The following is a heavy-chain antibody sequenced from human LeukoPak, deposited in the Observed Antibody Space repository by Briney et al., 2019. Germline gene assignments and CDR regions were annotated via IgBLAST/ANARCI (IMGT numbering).Heavy chain of an antibody. CDR3: ARGRPTNLGGIY. CDR2: MNPDTGNT. D-gene: IGHD7-27*01. V-gene: IGHV1-8*01. Sequence: ASVKVSCKASGYTFTSHHINWVRQAAGQGLEWMGWMNPDTGNTVYAQKFQGRVTMTSDTSISTAYMELGSLRSEDTAVYYCARGRPTNLGGIYWGQGTLVTVSS. J-gene: IGHJ4*02. CDR1: GYTFTSHH.